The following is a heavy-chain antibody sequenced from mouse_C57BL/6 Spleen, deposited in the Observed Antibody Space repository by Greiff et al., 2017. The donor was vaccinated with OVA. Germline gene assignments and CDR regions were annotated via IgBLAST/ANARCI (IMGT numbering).Heavy chain of an antibody. D-gene: IGHD1-1*01. V-gene: IGHV1-55*01. CDR1: GYTFTSYW. CDR2: IYPGSGST. CDR3: ARWAYYYGSIDY. J-gene: IGHJ2*01. Sequence: QVQLQQPGAELVKPGASVKMSCKASGYTFTSYWITWVKQRPGQGLEWIGDIYPGSGSTNYNEKFKSKATLTVDTSSSTAYMQLSSLTSEDSAVYYCARWAYYYGSIDYWGQGTTLTVSS.